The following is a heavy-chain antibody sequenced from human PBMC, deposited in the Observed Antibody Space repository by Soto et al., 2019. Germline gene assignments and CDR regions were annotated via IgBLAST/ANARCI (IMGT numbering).Heavy chain of an antibody. Sequence: ASVKVSCKASGGTFSSYTISWVRQAPGQGLEWMGRIIPILGIANYAQKFQGRVTITADKSTSTAYMELSSLRSEDTAVYYCARDRDDSSGYLLLDYWGQGTLVTVSS. J-gene: IGHJ4*02. D-gene: IGHD3-22*01. CDR3: ARDRDDSSGYLLLDY. V-gene: IGHV1-69*04. CDR2: IIPILGIA. CDR1: GGTFSSYT.